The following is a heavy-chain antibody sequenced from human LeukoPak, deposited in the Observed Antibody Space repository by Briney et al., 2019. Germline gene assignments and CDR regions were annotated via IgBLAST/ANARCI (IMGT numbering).Heavy chain of an antibody. CDR1: GFTFSSYW. CDR3: ARDSDVHCSGGSCTNFDY. V-gene: IGHV3-21*01. D-gene: IGHD2-15*01. Sequence: GGSLRLSCAASGFTFSSYWMSWVRQAPGKALEWVSSITSSGTYIFYADSVKGRFTISRDNAKNSLYLQMNSLRAEDAAIYYCARDSDVHCSGGSCTNFDYWGQGTLVTVSS. J-gene: IGHJ4*02. CDR2: ITSSGTYI.